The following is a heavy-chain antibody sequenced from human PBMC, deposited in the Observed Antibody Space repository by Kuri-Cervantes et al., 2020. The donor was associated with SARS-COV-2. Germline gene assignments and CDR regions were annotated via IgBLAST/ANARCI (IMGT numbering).Heavy chain of an antibody. D-gene: IGHD6-13*01. CDR2: IRYDGSNK. CDR1: GFTFSSYG. V-gene: IGHV3-30*02. J-gene: IGHJ4*02. CDR3: AEVNSRTYYFDY. Sequence: GGSLRLSCAASGFTFSSYGMHWVRQAPGKGLEWVAFIRYDGSNKYYADSVKGRFTISRDNSKNTLYLQMNSLRAEDTAVYYCAEVNSRTYYFDYWGQGTLVTVSS.